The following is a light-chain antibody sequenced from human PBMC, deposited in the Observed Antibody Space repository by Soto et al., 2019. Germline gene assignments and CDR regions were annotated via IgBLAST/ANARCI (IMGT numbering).Light chain of an antibody. CDR1: QSVNSN. J-gene: IGKJ4*02. Sequence: EKVMTQSPATLSVSPGERATLSCRASQSVNSNLAWYQQKPGQAPRLLLYGASTRATGIPARFSGSASGTEFTLTISILQSEDSAVYYYQQYNDLPLTFGGGTNVEIK. CDR2: GAS. CDR3: QQYNDLPLT. V-gene: IGKV3-15*01.